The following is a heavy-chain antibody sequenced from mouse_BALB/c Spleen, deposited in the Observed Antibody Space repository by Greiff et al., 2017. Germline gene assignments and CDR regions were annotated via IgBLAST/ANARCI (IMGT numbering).Heavy chain of an antibody. CDR1: GFNIKDYY. Sequence: DVQLQESGAELVRSGASVKLSCTASGFNIKDYYMHWVKQRPEQGLEWIGWIDPENGDTEYAPKFQGKATMTADTSSNTAYLQLSSLTSEDTAVYYCNAYYDYDEAWFAYWGQGTLVTVSA. CDR2: IDPENGDT. V-gene: IGHV14-4*02. J-gene: IGHJ3*01. D-gene: IGHD2-4*01. CDR3: NAYYDYDEAWFAY.